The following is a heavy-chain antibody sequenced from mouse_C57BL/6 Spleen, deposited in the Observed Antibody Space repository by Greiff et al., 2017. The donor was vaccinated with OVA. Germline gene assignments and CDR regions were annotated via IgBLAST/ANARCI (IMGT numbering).Heavy chain of an antibody. V-gene: IGHV14-2*01. CDR3: AIEEEYYYGSDY. J-gene: IGHJ2*01. CDR2: IDPEDGET. Sequence: VQLQQSGAELVKPGASVKLSCTASGFNIKDYYMHWVKQRTEQGLEWIGRIDPEDGETKYAPNFQGKATITAATSSNTAYLQHSSLTSEDTAVYYCAIEEEYYYGSDYWGQGTTLTVSS. D-gene: IGHD1-1*01. CDR1: GFNIKDYY.